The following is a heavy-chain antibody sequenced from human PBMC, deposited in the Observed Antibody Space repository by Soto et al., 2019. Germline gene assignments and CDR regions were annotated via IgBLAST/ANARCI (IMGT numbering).Heavy chain of an antibody. D-gene: IGHD6-19*01. Sequence: QVQLQESGPGLVKPSQTLSLTCTVSGGSISSGGYYWSWVRQHPGKGLEWIGYIYYSGTNDYNPSLKSRITISEDKSKNQFSLQLSSVTAADTAVYYCASGRHIVESSGLTWLDAFDIWGQGTMVTVSS. V-gene: IGHV4-31*03. J-gene: IGHJ3*02. CDR1: GGSISSGGYY. CDR2: IYYSGTN. CDR3: ASGRHIVESSGLTWLDAFDI.